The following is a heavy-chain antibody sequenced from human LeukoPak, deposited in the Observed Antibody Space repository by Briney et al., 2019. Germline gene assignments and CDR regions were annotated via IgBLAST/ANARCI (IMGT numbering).Heavy chain of an antibody. J-gene: IGHJ4*02. V-gene: IGHV3-21*01. D-gene: IGHD6-6*01. CDR1: GFTFSSYS. CDR3: AKYSSSSLYFDY. Sequence: GGSLRLSCAASGFTFSSYSMNWVRQAPGKGLEWVSSISSSSSYIYYADSVKGRFTISRDNAKNSLYLQMNSLRAEDTAVYYCAKYSSSSLYFDYWGQGTLVTVSS. CDR2: ISSSSSYI.